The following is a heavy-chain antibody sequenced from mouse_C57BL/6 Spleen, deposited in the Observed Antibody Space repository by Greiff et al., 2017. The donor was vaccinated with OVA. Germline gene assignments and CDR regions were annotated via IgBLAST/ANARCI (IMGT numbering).Heavy chain of an antibody. CDR3: ARSEGYNAMDY. CDR2: IYPRDGST. J-gene: IGHJ4*01. Sequence: VHLVEPDAELVKPGASVKISCKASGYTFTDHTIHWMKQRPEQGLEWIGYIYPRDGSTKYNEKFKGKATLTADKSSSTAYMQLNSLTSEDSAVYFCARSEGYNAMDYWGQGTSVTVSS. V-gene: IGHV1-78*01. CDR1: GYTFTDHT.